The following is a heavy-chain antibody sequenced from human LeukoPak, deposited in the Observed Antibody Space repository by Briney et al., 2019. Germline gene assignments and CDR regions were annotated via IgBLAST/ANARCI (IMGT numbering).Heavy chain of an antibody. CDR1: GGTFSSYA. J-gene: IGHJ6*02. CDR2: IIPILGIA. Sequence: ASVKVSCKASGGTFSSYAISWVRQAPGQGLEWMGRIIPILGIANYAQKFQGRVTITADKSTSTAYMELSSLRSEDTAVYYCARHITIFGVAYDYYYGMDVWGQGTTVTVSS. V-gene: IGHV1-69*04. D-gene: IGHD3-3*01. CDR3: ARHITIFGVAYDYYYGMDV.